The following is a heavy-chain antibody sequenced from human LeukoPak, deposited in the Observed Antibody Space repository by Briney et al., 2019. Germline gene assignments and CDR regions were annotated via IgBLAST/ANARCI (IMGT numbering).Heavy chain of an antibody. V-gene: IGHV4-61*02. Sequence: SETLSLTCTVSGGSISSGSYYWSWIRQPAGKGLEWIGRIYTSGSTNYNPSLKSRVTMSVDTSKNQFSLKLSSVTAADTAVYYCAREEGVLEWLLYLDYWGQGTLVTVSS. CDR2: IYTSGST. CDR1: GGSISSGSYY. J-gene: IGHJ4*02. CDR3: AREEGVLEWLLYLDY. D-gene: IGHD3-3*01.